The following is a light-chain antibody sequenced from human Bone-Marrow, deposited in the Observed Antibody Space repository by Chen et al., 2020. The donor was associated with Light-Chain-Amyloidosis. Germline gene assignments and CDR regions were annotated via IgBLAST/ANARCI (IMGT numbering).Light chain of an antibody. CDR3: QHYTIFPPGAT. CDR1: QDITNY. CDR2: DAS. J-gene: IGKJ3*01. Sequence: DIQMTQSPSSLSASVGDRVTITCQASQDITNYLNWYQQKPGRAPKLLIYDASNLEPGVPSRFSGSGYGKEFSLTISSLQTEDIATYYCQHYTIFPPGATFGPGTKVDMK. V-gene: IGKV1-33*01.